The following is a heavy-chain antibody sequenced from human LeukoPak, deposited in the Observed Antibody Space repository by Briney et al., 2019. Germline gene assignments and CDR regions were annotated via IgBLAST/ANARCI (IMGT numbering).Heavy chain of an antibody. Sequence: SETLSLTCTVSGGSIRSSSYYWGWICQPPGKGLEWIGSIYYSGSTYYNPSLKSRVTISVDTSKNQFSLKMSSVTAADTAVYYCARSSGTGTFSYWGQGTLVTVSS. V-gene: IGHV4-39*01. CDR1: GGSIRSSSYY. D-gene: IGHD6-25*01. CDR2: IYYSGST. J-gene: IGHJ4*02. CDR3: ARSSGTGTFSY.